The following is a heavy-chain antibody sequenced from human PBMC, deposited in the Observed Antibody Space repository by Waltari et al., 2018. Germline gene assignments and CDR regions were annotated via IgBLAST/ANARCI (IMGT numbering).Heavy chain of an antibody. J-gene: IGHJ4*02. CDR3: ARTVSDYDFWSGYFYYFDY. V-gene: IGHV2-5*01. CDR1: GFSLSTRGVG. CDR2: IYWNDDK. D-gene: IGHD3-3*01. Sequence: QITLKESGPTLVKPTQTLTLTCTFSGFSLSTRGVGVGWIRQPPGTALEWLALIYWNDDKRYSPSLKSRLTITKDTSKNQVVLTMTNMDPVDTATYYCARTVSDYDFWSGYFYYFDYWGQGTLVTVSS.